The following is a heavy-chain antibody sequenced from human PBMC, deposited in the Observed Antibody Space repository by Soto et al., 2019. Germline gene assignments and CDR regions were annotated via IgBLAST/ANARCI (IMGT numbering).Heavy chain of an antibody. CDR1: GGSFSGYY. CDR2: INHSGST. D-gene: IGHD2-2*02. CDR3: ARGLFVVVPAAIFKTLGFDY. Sequence: SETLSLTCAVYGGSFSGYYWSWIRQPPGKGLEWIGEINHSGSTNYNPSLKSRVTISVDTSKNQFSLKLSSVTAADTAVYYCARGLFVVVPAAIFKTLGFDYWGQGTLVTVSS. V-gene: IGHV4-34*01. J-gene: IGHJ4*02.